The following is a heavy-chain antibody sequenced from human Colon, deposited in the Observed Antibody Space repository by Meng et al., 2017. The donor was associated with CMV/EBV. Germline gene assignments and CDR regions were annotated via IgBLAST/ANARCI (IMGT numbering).Heavy chain of an antibody. CDR3: ARDAVVETPTRSRVGYFDY. V-gene: IGHV3-21*01. Sequence: GESLKISCAASGISINFYTMQWVRQAPGKGLEWISSSTTVGAKIYHADQVKGRFTASRDKSKNTLYLQMNSLKAEDTAVYSCARDAVVETPTRSRVGYFDYWGQGTLVTVSS. CDR2: STTVGAKI. J-gene: IGHJ4*02. CDR1: GISINFYT. D-gene: IGHD2-15*01.